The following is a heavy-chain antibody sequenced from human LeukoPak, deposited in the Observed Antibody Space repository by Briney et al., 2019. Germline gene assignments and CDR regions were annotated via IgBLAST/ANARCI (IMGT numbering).Heavy chain of an antibody. CDR2: ISGSGGST. D-gene: IGHD3-22*01. CDR1: GFTFSSYA. CDR3: ANTMSGDYYDSTGDAFDI. V-gene: IGHV3-23*01. J-gene: IGHJ3*02. Sequence: PGGSLRLSCAASGFTFSSYAMSWVRQAPGKGLEWVSAISGSGGSTYYADSVKGRFTISRDNSKNTLYLQMNSLRAEDTAVYYCANTMSGDYYDSTGDAFDIWGQGTIVTVSS.